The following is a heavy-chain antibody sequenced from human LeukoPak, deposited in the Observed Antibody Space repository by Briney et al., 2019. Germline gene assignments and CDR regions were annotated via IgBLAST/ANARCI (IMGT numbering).Heavy chain of an antibody. CDR1: GRSISSYY. J-gene: IGHJ6*02. Sequence: SETLSLTCTVSGRSISSYYCGWVRPPPGGVRGWVGYILYSGSTNYNPSLKSRVTISVDTSKNQFSLKLSSVTAADTAVYYCARDYYDSSGFRAYCYGMDVWGQGTTVTVSS. D-gene: IGHD3-22*01. CDR3: ARDYYDSSGFRAYCYGMDV. V-gene: IGHV4-59*12. CDR2: ILYSGST.